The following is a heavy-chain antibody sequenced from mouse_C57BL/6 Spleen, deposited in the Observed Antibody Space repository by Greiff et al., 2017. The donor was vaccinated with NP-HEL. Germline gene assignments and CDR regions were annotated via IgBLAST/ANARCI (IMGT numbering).Heavy chain of an antibody. D-gene: IGHD1-1*01. CDR1: GFTFSDYG. V-gene: IGHV5-17*01. Sequence: EVKLMESGGGLVKPGGSLKLSCAASGFTFSDYGMHWVRQAPEKGLEWVAYISSGSSTIYYADTVKGRFTISRDNAKNTLFLQMTSLRSEDTAMYYCARVFITTVVEPWYFDVWGTGTTVTVSS. J-gene: IGHJ1*03. CDR2: ISSGSSTI. CDR3: ARVFITTVVEPWYFDV.